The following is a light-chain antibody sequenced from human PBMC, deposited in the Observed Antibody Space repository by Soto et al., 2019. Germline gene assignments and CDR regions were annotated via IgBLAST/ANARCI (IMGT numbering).Light chain of an antibody. CDR2: DVS. Sequence: DIQMTQSPSTLSASVGDRVTITCRASQSISSWLAWYQQKPGKAPKLXIYDVSSLESGVPSRFSGSGSGTELTITISSLQPDDFETYYCQQYNSYTWTFGQGTKVDIK. V-gene: IGKV1-5*01. J-gene: IGKJ1*01. CDR3: QQYNSYTWT. CDR1: QSISSW.